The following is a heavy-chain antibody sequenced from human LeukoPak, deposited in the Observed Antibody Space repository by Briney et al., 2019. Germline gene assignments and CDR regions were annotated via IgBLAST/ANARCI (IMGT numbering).Heavy chain of an antibody. J-gene: IGHJ4*02. CDR2: INHSGST. CDR1: GGSFSGYY. Sequence: PSETLSLTCAVWGGSFSGYYWSWIRQPPGKGLEWIGEINHSGSTNYNPSLKSRVTISVDTSRNQFSLKLSSVTAADTAVYYCARSVGATGHFDYWGQGTLVTVSS. V-gene: IGHV4-34*01. CDR3: ARSVGATGHFDY. D-gene: IGHD1-26*01.